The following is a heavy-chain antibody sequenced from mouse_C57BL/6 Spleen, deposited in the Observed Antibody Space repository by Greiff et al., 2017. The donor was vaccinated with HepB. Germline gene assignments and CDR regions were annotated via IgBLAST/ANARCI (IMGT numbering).Heavy chain of an antibody. V-gene: IGHV1-54*01. CDR3: ARRGGWVVFAY. CDR2: INPGSGGT. Sequence: VQLQESGAELVRPGTSVKVSCKASGYAFTNYLIEWVKQRPGQGLEWIGVINPGSGGTNYNEKFKGKATLTADKSSSTAYMQLSSLTSEDSAVYFCARRGGWVVFAYWGQGTLVTVSA. CDR1: GYAFTNYL. D-gene: IGHD3-2*02. J-gene: IGHJ3*01.